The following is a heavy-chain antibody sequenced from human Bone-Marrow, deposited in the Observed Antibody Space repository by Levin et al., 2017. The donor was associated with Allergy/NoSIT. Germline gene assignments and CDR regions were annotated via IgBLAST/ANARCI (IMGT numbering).Heavy chain of an antibody. V-gene: IGHV3-9*01. Sequence: SLKISCAASGFTFDDYAMHWVRQAPGKGLEWVSGISWNSVSIDYADSVKGRFTISRDNAKNSLYLQMNSLRDEDTALYYCAKDFRSSAMGRLDDWGQGTLVIVSS. CDR1: GFTFDDYA. CDR3: AKDFRSSAMGRLDD. CDR2: ISWNSVSI. D-gene: IGHD5-18*01. J-gene: IGHJ4*02.